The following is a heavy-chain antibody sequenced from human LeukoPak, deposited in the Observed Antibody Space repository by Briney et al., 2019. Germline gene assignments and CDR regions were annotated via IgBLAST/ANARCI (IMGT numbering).Heavy chain of an antibody. D-gene: IGHD6-13*01. V-gene: IGHV5-51*01. CDR3: ARYTTAAFDY. Sequence: GESLQISSESSGYSFTSYWIGWVRPMPGKGMEWMGLVFPGDSDTRYSPSFQGQVTISADKSISTAYMQWRSLKASDTAMYYCARYTTAAFDYWGQGTLVTVSS. CDR1: GYSFTSYW. CDR2: VFPGDSDT. J-gene: IGHJ4*02.